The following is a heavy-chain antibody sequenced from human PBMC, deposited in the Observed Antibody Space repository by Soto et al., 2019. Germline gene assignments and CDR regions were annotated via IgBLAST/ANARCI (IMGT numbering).Heavy chain of an antibody. CDR2: INHSGST. J-gene: IGHJ4*02. D-gene: IGHD6-13*01. V-gene: IGHV4-39*07. CDR3: ATTNPFGQQLVY. Sequence: SETLSLTCTVSGGSISSSSYYWGWIRQPPGKGLEWIGRINHSGSTNYNPSLKSRVTISVDTSKNQFSLKLSSVTAADTAVYYCATTNPFGQQLVYWGQGTLVTVSS. CDR1: GGSISSSSYY.